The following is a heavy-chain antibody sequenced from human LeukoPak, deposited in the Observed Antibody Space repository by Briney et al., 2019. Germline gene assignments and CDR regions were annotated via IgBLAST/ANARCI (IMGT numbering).Heavy chain of an antibody. CDR3: ARSHSSSLRSPLDY. CDR2: ISPYNDNT. V-gene: IGHV1-18*01. D-gene: IGHD3-16*01. Sequence: GASVKVSCKASGYIFTNYGLIWVRQALGQGLQWMGRISPYNDNTKIGQRFQGRVSLTTDKATNTAYMELTNLRSDDTAVYYCARSHSSSLRSPLDYWGQGTLVTVSS. CDR1: GYIFTNYG. J-gene: IGHJ4*02.